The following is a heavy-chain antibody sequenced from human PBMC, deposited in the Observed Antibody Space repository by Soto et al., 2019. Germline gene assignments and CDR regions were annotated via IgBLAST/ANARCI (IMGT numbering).Heavy chain of an antibody. J-gene: IGHJ3*02. Sequence: PGESLKISCEGTGYSFTNYWIGWVRQMSGKGLEWMGIIYPGDSDTRYSPSFQGQVTISADNSISTAYLQWSSLKASDTAMYYCARPRRDGFNDAFDIWGQGTMVTVSS. D-gene: IGHD5-12*01. CDR2: IYPGDSDT. V-gene: IGHV5-51*01. CDR3: ARPRRDGFNDAFDI. CDR1: GYSFTNYW.